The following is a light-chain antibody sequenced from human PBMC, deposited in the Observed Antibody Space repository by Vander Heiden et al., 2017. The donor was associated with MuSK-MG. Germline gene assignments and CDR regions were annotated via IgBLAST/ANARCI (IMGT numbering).Light chain of an antibody. J-gene: IGKJ3*01. CDR3: QQYDYWPPLST. V-gene: IGKV3-15*01. CDR1: QSISSN. CDR2: GAS. Sequence: EMVLAQSPATLSVSPGERATLSCRASQSISSNLAWYQQKPGQAPRLLIYGASTRATGIPARFSGSGSGTEFTLTISSLQSEDFAVYYCQQYDYWPPLSTFGPGTKVDI.